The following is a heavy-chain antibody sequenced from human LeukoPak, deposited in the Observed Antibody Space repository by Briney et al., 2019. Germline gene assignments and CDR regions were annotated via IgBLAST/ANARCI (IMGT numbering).Heavy chain of an antibody. Sequence: SDTLSLTCAVSGYSISSSNYWAWIRQPSGKGLEWIGNIYYSGSTYYNPSLKSRVTISVDTSKNQFSLKLSSVTAADTAVYYCARLSNGYPGWFDPWGQGTLVTVSS. J-gene: IGHJ5*02. CDR1: GYSISSSNY. CDR3: ARLSNGYPGWFDP. CDR2: IYYSGST. V-gene: IGHV4-39*01. D-gene: IGHD5-18*01.